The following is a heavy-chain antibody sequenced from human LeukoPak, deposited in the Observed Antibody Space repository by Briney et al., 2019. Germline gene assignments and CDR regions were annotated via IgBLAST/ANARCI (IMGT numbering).Heavy chain of an antibody. V-gene: IGHV4-59*01. CDR2: IYYSGST. CDR3: ARVRSLWFARWFDP. CDR1: GGSISSYY. D-gene: IGHD3-10*01. J-gene: IGHJ5*02. Sequence: SETLSLTCTVSGGSISSYYWSWIRQPPGKGLEWIGYIYYSGSTNYNPSLKSRVTISVDTSKNQFSLKLSSVTAADTAVYYCARVRSLWFARWFDPWGQGTLVTVSS.